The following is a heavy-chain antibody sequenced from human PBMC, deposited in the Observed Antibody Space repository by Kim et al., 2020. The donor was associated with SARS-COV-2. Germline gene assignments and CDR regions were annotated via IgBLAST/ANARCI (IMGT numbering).Heavy chain of an antibody. CDR2: IKQDGSEK. CDR1: GFTFSSYW. CDR3: AREGWREELRYFDCQYKPRAVDI. J-gene: IGHJ3*02. Sequence: GGSLRLSCAASGFTFSSYWMSWVRQAPGKWLECVANIKQDGSEKYYVDSVKGRFTISRDNAKNSLYLQMNSLRAEDTAVSYCAREGWREELRYFDCQYKPRAVDIWGQGTMVTVSS. V-gene: IGHV3-7*01. D-gene: IGHD3-9*01.